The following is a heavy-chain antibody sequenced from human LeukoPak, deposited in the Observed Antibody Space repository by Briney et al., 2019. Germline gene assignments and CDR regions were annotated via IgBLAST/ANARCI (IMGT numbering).Heavy chain of an antibody. CDR3: ARGGDYYDSSGYYFAA. J-gene: IGHJ4*02. CDR1: GFTSCSYA. D-gene: IGHD3-22*01. CDR2: MSYDGSNK. V-gene: IGHV3-30*04. Sequence: GGSLRLSRAASGFTSCSYAMHWVRQAPGRGVEWVAVMSYDGSNKYYADSVKGRSTIPRDNSKNTLSLQVNRLRGEATAVSYLARGGDYYDSSGYYFAAGGERPLVTVSS.